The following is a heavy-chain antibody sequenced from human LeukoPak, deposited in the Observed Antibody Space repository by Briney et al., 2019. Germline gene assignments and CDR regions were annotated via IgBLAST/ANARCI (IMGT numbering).Heavy chain of an antibody. CDR2: IIPIFGTA. J-gene: IGHJ6*03. V-gene: IGHV1-69*05. Sequence: SVKVSCKASGGTFSSYAISWVRQAPGQGLEWMGGIIPIFGTANYAQKFQGRVTITTDESTSTAYMELSSLRSEDTAVYYCARDGSPQGYYYYYMDVWGKGTTVTVSS. D-gene: IGHD1-26*01. CDR1: GGTFSSYA. CDR3: ARDGSPQGYYYYYMDV.